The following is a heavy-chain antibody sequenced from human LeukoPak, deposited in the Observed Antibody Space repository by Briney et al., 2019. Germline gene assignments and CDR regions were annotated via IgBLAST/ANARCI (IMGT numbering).Heavy chain of an antibody. Sequence: SETLSLTCTVSDVSIRNYYWTGIRQPAGKGLEGIGRLYIGRDTDYNPSLKSRATMSVDTSNNQFSLRLTSVTAADTAIYYCARESRVFIGDGYYLDSWGPGTLITVAS. J-gene: IGHJ4*02. CDR3: ARESRVFIGDGYYLDS. CDR2: LYIGRDT. V-gene: IGHV4-4*07. CDR1: DVSIRNYY. D-gene: IGHD3-3*01.